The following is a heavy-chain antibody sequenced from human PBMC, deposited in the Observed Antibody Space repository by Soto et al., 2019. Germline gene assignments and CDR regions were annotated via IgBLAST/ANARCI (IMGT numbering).Heavy chain of an antibody. D-gene: IGHD1-1*01. J-gene: IGHJ6*02. CDR1: GFTFSSYA. V-gene: IGHV3-23*01. CDR2: IRSRGDRT. Sequence: GGSLRLSCAASGFTFSSYAMSWVRQAPGKGLEWVSVIRSRGDRTYYADSVKGRFTISRDNSRNTLYMQMNSLSVEDTAVYYCAKQQGPGTPYYYAMDVWGQGTTVTVS. CDR3: AKQQGPGTPYYYAMDV.